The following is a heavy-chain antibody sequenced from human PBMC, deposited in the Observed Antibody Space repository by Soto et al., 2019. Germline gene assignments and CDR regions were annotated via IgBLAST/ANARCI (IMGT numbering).Heavy chain of an antibody. Sequence: ASVKVSCKASGYTFTSYYMHWVRQAPGQGLEWMGIINPSGGSTSYAQKFQGRVTMTRDTSTSTVYMELSSLRSEDTAVYYCARGGARDPLINSDVAGFDPWGQGTLVTVSS. CDR1: GYTFTSYY. CDR3: ARGGARDPLINSDVAGFDP. D-gene: IGHD2-15*01. CDR2: INPSGGST. V-gene: IGHV1-46*03. J-gene: IGHJ5*02.